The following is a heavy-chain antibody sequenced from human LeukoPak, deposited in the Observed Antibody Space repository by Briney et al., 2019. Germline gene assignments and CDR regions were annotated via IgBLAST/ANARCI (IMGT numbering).Heavy chain of an antibody. Sequence: PGGSLRLSCAASGFTFSSYWMNWVRQAPGKRLEWVANINQDGSGEYYVDSVKGRFTISRDNAKNSLYLQMSSLRAEDTAVYYCARAGPYQLPPRPVDYWGQGTLVTVSS. J-gene: IGHJ4*02. CDR1: GFTFSSYW. D-gene: IGHD2-2*01. CDR3: ARAGPYQLPPRPVDY. V-gene: IGHV3-7*01. CDR2: INQDGSGE.